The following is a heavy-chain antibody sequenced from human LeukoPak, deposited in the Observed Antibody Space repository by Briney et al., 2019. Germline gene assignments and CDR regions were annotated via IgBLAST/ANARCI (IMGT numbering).Heavy chain of an antibody. CDR1: GFPFRNYW. V-gene: IGHV3-7*01. CDR3: ARLGYYYYFYYMDA. J-gene: IGHJ6*03. D-gene: IGHD5-18*01. Sequence: GGSLRLSCAASGFPFRNYWMTWVRQAPGKGLDWVANIKEDGSLKYYVDSVKGRFAISRDNAKNSLFLQMNSLRADDTAVYYCARLGYYYYFYYMDAWGKGTTVTVSS. CDR2: IKEDGSLK.